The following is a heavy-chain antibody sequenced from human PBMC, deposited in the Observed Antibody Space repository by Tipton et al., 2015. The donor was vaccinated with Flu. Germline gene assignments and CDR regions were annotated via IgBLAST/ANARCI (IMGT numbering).Heavy chain of an antibody. Sequence: QLVQSGAEVKKPRGSLKISCKGSGYSFTSYWIGWVRQMPGKGLEWMGIIYPGDSDTRYSPSFQGQVTISADKSISTAYLQWSSLKASDTAMYYCVRQPYLGDYGGYFDYWGQGTLVTVSS. J-gene: IGHJ4*02. CDR3: VRQPYLGDYGGYFDY. D-gene: IGHD4-17*01. V-gene: IGHV5-51*01. CDR2: IYPGDSDT. CDR1: GYSFTSYW.